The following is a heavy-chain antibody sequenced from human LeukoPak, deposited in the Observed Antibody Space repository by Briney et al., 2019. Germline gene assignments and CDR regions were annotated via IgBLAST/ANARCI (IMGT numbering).Heavy chain of an antibody. CDR1: GFTFSSYW. J-gene: IGHJ4*02. D-gene: IGHD2-15*01. Sequence: PGGSLRLSCAASGFTFSSYWMTSVRQAPGEGLEWVANIKQDGSEKSYVDSVKGRFTISRDNAKNSLYLQMNGLRAEDTAVYYCARDRWGILYWGQGTLVTVSS. CDR2: IKQDGSEK. V-gene: IGHV3-7*05. CDR3: ARDRWGILY.